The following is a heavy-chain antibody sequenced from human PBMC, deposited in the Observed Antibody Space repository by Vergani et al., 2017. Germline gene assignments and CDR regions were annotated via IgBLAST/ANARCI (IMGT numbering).Heavy chain of an antibody. CDR2: ISDSGINT. CDR1: GFTFSNYA. V-gene: IGHV3-23*01. J-gene: IGHJ4*02. D-gene: IGHD5-24*01. CDR3: AKGLDLEDS. Sequence: EVQLLKSGGGLVQPGGSLRLSCAASGFTFSNYAMSWVRQTPGKGLEWVASISDSGINTYYADSVKGRLTISSDNSKNTLYLQVNSLRAEDTAIYYCAKGLDLEDSWGQGSLVTVSS.